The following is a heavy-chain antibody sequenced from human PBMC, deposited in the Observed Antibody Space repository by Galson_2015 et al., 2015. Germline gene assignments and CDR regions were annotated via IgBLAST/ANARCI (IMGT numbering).Heavy chain of an antibody. CDR3: ARESVPTGGWYYFDY. CDR2: TYYRSKWYN. V-gene: IGHV6-1*01. Sequence: CAISGDSVSSHSAAWNWIRQSPSRGLEWLGRTYYRSKWYNDYAVSVKSRITINPDTSKNQFSLQLNSVTPEDTAVYYCARESVPTGGWYYFDYWGQGTLVTVSS. J-gene: IGHJ4*02. CDR1: GDSVSSHSAA. D-gene: IGHD6-19*01.